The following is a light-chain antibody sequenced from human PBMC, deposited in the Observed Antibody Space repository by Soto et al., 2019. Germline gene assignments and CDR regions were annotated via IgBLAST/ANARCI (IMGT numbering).Light chain of an antibody. Sequence: IQLTQSPSSLSASVGDRVTITYRAGQDIGSALAWYQQRPGKAPKLLLYDASNLEAGVPSRFSGIGSGTAFTLTITSLRPEDFATYYCQQFNGFPLTFGGGTKVQIK. J-gene: IGKJ4*02. CDR2: DAS. V-gene: IGKV1-13*02. CDR1: QDIGSA. CDR3: QQFNGFPLT.